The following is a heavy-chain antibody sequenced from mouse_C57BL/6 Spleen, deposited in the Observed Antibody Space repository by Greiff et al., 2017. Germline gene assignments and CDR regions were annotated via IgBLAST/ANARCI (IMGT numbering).Heavy chain of an antibody. CDR3: TTRDDGYYLAWFAY. CDR2: IDPENGDT. J-gene: IGHJ3*01. V-gene: IGHV14-4*01. CDR1: GFNIKDDY. D-gene: IGHD2-3*01. Sequence: VQLQQSGAELVRPGASVKLSCTASGFNIKDDYMHWVKQRPEQGLEWIGWIDPENGDTEYASKFQGKATITADTSSNTAYLQLSSLTSEDTAVYYCTTRDDGYYLAWFAYWGQGTLVTVSA.